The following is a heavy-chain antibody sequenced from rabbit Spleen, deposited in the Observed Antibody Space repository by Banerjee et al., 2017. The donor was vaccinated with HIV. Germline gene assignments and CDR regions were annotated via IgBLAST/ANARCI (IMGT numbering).Heavy chain of an antibody. CDR2: IVGSSSGNT. CDR1: GLDFSSNDY. Sequence: QSLEESGGDLVKPGASLTLTCKASGLDFSSNDYMCWVRQAPGKGLEWISCIVGSSSGNTYSATWAKGRFTVSKTASTTVTLQMTNLTAADTATYFCARDSGTSFSTYGMDLWGPGTLVTVS. CDR3: ARDSGTSFSTYGMDL. D-gene: IGHD8-1*01. V-gene: IGHV1S40*01. J-gene: IGHJ6*01.